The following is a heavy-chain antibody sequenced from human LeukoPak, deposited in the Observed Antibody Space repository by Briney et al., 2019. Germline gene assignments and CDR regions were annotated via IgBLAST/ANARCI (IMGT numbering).Heavy chain of an antibody. V-gene: IGHV4-34*01. CDR1: GGSFSGYY. J-gene: IGHJ4*02. Sequence: SETLSLTCAVYGGSFSGYYWSWIRQPPGKGLEWIGEINHSGSTNYNPSLKSRVTISVDTSKNQFSLKLTSVTAADTAVYYCARSEMATRADYWGQGTLVTVSS. CDR3: ARSEMATRADY. D-gene: IGHD5-24*01. CDR2: INHSGST.